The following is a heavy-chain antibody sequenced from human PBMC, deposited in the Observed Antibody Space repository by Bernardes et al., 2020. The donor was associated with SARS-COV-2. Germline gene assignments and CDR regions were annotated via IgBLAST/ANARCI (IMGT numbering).Heavy chain of an antibody. J-gene: IGHJ4*02. Sequence: GGSLRLSCVASGFTFDNYGMHWVRQVPGKGLEWVAGISWNGGHIQYAGSAEGRFTISRDNAKNSLYLQVNNLRAEDTALYYCARGRYDTSGYYLLKSYFDYWGQGTLVTVSS. CDR1: GFTFDNYG. V-gene: IGHV3-9*01. D-gene: IGHD3-22*01. CDR3: ARGRYDTSGYYLLKSYFDY. CDR2: ISWNGGHI.